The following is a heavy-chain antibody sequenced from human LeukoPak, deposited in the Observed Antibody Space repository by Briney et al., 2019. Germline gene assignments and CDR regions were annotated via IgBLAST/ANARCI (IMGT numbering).Heavy chain of an antibody. CDR3: ARDDLLAAAYYFDY. D-gene: IGHD6-13*01. CDR2: IRQDGSEK. V-gene: IGHV3-7*01. CDR1: GFTFSSYW. J-gene: IGHJ4*02. Sequence: GGSLRLSCAASGFTFSSYWMSWVRQAPGKGLEWVANIRQDGSEKYYVDSVKGRFTISRDNAKNSLYLQMNSLRAEDTAVYYCARDDLLAAAYYFDYWGQGTLVTVSS.